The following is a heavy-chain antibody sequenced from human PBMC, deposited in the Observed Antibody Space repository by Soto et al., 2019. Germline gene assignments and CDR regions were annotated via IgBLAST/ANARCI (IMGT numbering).Heavy chain of an antibody. CDR3: ARATKMVRGVMDV. J-gene: IGHJ6*02. Sequence: ASVKVSCKASGGTFSSYAISWVRQAPGQGLEWMGGIIPIFGTANYAQKFQGRVTITADESTSTAYMELSSLSLEDTAVYYCARATKMVRGVMDVWGQGTMVTVSS. D-gene: IGHD3-10*01. CDR1: GGTFSSYA. V-gene: IGHV1-69*13. CDR2: IIPIFGTA.